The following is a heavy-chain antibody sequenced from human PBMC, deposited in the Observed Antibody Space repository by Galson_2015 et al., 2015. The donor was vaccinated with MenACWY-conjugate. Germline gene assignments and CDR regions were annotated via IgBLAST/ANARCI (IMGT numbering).Heavy chain of an antibody. CDR2: VNSDGSGT. CDR1: GFTFSSYW. Sequence: RLSCAASGFTFSSYWMHWVRQAPGKGLVWVSRVNSDGSGTGYADSVKGRFTISRDNAKNMLFLQMNSLKVEVTAVYYCARSYVPGSDRKNYYMDVWGRGTTVTVSS. V-gene: IGHV3-74*01. D-gene: IGHD3-16*01. J-gene: IGHJ6*03. CDR3: ARSYVPGSDRKNYYMDV.